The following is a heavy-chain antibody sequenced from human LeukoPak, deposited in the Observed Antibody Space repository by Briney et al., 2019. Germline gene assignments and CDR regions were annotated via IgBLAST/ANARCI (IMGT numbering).Heavy chain of an antibody. V-gene: IGHV3-74*01. Sequence: GGSLRLSCAASRFTFSRYWMHWVRQAPGKGLVWVSRINSDGISTSYADSVKGRFTISRDNAKNTLYLQMYSLRAEDTAVYYCARDGNYYDSIGPAAYWGQASLVTVSS. J-gene: IGHJ1*01. CDR1: RFTFSRYW. CDR3: ARDGNYYDSIGPAAY. CDR2: INSDGIST. D-gene: IGHD3-22*01.